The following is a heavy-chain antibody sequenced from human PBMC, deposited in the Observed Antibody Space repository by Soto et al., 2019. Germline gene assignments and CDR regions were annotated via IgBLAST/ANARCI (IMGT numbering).Heavy chain of an antibody. D-gene: IGHD6-6*01. CDR1: GFTVSSNY. CDR2: IYSGGST. J-gene: IGHJ4*02. CDR3: ARDMMPLVPGY. Sequence: GESLKISCAASGFTVSSNYMSWVRQAPGKGLEWVSVIYSGGSTYYADSVKGRFTISRDNSKNTLYLQMNSLRAEDTAVYYCARDMMPLVPGYWGQGTLVTVSS. V-gene: IGHV3-53*01.